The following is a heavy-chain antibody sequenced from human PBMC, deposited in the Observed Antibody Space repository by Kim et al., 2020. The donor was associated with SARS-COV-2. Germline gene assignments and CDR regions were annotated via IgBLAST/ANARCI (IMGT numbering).Heavy chain of an antibody. D-gene: IGHD5-18*01. J-gene: IGHJ4*02. CDR3: AREYSYGYFAY. Sequence: TNYHPALNSRGTISVDTSKNQFSLKLSSVTAADTAVYYCAREYSYGYFAYWGQGTLVTVSS. V-gene: IGHV4-59*01. CDR2: T.